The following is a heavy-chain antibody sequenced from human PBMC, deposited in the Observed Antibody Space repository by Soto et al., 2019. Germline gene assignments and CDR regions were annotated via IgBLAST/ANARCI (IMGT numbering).Heavy chain of an antibody. CDR2: ISRSGDIT. D-gene: IGHD3-3*01. CDR3: VKDWSGEKCPCMDV. V-gene: IGHV3-23*01. CDR1: GVNFRNHA. J-gene: IGHJ6*02. Sequence: PGGSLRLSCEASGVNFRNHAMTWVRQAPGKGPEWVSSISRSGDITYYVDSVKGRFIISRDNSKNTLYLQMNGLSAEDAAIYYCVKDWSGEKCPCMDVWGQGTTVTVSS.